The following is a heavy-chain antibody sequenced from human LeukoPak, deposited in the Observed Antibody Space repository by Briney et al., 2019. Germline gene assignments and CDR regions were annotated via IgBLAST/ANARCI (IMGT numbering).Heavy chain of an antibody. CDR2: INHSGST. CDR3: ARGQTSVVTDIPYYFDY. Sequence: PSETLSLTCAVYVGSFSGYYWSWIRQPPGKGLEWIGEINHSGSTNYNPSLKSRVTTSVDTSKKQFSLKLSSVTAADTAVYYCARGQTSVVTDIPYYFDYWGRGTVVTVSS. D-gene: IGHD2-21*02. CDR1: VGSFSGYY. J-gene: IGHJ4*02. V-gene: IGHV4-34*01.